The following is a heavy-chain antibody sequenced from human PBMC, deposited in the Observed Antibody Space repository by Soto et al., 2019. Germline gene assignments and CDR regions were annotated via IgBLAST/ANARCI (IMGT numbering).Heavy chain of an antibody. V-gene: IGHV3-11*01. CDR1: GFTFSDYY. Sequence: QVQLVESGGSLVKPGRSLRLSCAASGFTFSDYYMTWIRQAPGKGLEWVSYISGGGGSTIYYADSVKGRFTISRDNAKNSLYMQVNSLRAEDTAVYYCARQRGYYDSSGLDYWGQGTLVTVPS. D-gene: IGHD3-22*01. CDR3: ARQRGYYDSSGLDY. J-gene: IGHJ4*02. CDR2: ISGGGGSTI.